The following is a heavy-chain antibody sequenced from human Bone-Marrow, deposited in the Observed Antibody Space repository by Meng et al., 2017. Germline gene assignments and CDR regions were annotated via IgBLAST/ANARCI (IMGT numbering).Heavy chain of an antibody. V-gene: IGHV1-2*06. CDR1: GYTFTGYY. Sequence: ASVKVSCKASGYTFTGYYMHWVRQAPGQGLEWMGRINPNSGGTNYAQKFQGRVTMTRDTSISTAYMELSRLRSDDTAVYYCARDSPLYYYDTSGYYRQSDAFDIWGQGTEVTGSS. D-gene: IGHD3-22*01. CDR2: INPNSGGT. CDR3: ARDSPLYYYDTSGYYRQSDAFDI. J-gene: IGHJ3*02.